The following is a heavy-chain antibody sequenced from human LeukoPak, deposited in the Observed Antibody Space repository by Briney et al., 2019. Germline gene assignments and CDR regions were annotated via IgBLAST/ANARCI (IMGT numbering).Heavy chain of an antibody. J-gene: IGHJ4*02. V-gene: IGHV4-4*02. Sequence: SETLSLTCAVSGGPISSSNWWSWVRHPPGKGLEWIGEIYHSGSTNYNPSLKSRVTISVDKSKNQFSLKLSSVTAADTAVYYCASRYCSSTSCSLVVDYWGQGTLVTVSS. CDR3: ASRYCSSTSCSLVVDY. CDR2: IYHSGST. D-gene: IGHD2-2*01. CDR1: GGPISSSNW.